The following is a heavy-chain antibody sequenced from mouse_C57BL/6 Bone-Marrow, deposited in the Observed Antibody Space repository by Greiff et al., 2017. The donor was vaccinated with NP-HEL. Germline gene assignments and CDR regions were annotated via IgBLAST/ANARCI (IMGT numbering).Heavy chain of an antibody. D-gene: IGHD1-1*01. CDR1: GYTFTSYW. Sequence: QVQLQQPGAELVKPGASVKLSCKASGYTFTSYWMHWVKQRPGQGLEWIGMIHPNSGSTNYNEKFKSKATLTVDKSSSTAYMQLSSLTSEDSAVYYCARPYDYGSSYGFAYWGQGTLVTVSA. V-gene: IGHV1-64*01. CDR3: ARPYDYGSSYGFAY. J-gene: IGHJ3*01. CDR2: IHPNSGST.